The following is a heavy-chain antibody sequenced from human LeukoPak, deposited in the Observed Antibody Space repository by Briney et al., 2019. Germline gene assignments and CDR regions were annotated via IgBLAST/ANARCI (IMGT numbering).Heavy chain of an antibody. D-gene: IGHD5-24*01. V-gene: IGHV6-1*01. J-gene: IGHJ4*02. CDR2: TYYRSKWY. Sequence: SQTLSLTCAISGDSVSSNSAAWNWIRQSPSRGLEWLGRTYYRSKWYNAVSVKSRITINPDASKNQVSLQLNSVTPEDTAVYYCARDRNFGGPYNSVDYWGQGTLVTVSS. CDR3: ARDRNFGGPYNSVDY. CDR1: GDSVSSNSAA.